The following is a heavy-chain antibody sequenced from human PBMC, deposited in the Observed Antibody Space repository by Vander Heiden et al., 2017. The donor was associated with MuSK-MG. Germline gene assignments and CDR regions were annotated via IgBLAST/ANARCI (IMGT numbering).Heavy chain of an antibody. D-gene: IGHD3-3*01. V-gene: IGHV3-21*01. CDR3: ASPSDFWSGYYEYAFDY. J-gene: IGHJ4*02. Sequence: EVQLVESGGGLVKPGGSLRLSCAASGFTFSSYSMNWVRQAPGKGLEWVSSISSSSSYIYDADSVKGRFTISRDNAKNSLYLQMNSLRAEDTAVYYCASPSDFWSGYYEYAFDYWGQGTLVTVSS. CDR2: ISSSSSYI. CDR1: GFTFSSYS.